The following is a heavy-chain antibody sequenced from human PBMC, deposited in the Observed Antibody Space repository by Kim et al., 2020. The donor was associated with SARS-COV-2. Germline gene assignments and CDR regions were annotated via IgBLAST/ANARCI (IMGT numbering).Heavy chain of an antibody. CDR3: AHDSPGLYGFDV. CDR2: IYGNEEK. D-gene: IGHD2-8*01. CDR1: GFSLTPDRLVG. V-gene: IGHV2-5*01. Sequence: SGPTLVNPTQTLTLTCSFSGFSLTPDRLVGVTWVRQPPGKALEWLALIYGNEEKRYTPSLKSRLTIAKDTTENRVDLTLTNVDPVDTGTYYCAHDSPGLYGFDVWGQGTTVTVSS. J-gene: IGHJ6*02.